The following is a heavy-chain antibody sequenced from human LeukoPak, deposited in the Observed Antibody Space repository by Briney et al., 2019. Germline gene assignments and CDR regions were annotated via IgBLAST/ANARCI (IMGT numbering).Heavy chain of an antibody. CDR3: ARDDPPIESGSYLGVWYFDL. D-gene: IGHD1-26*01. CDR1: RGSMSFYY. V-gene: IGHV4-4*07. CDR2: IDTSRQT. Sequence: SETLSLTCNMSRGSMSFYYWNWIRQPAGKGLEWIGRIDTSRQTSYNPSLKNRATISVDKSKNQVSLELRSVTVADTAVYYCARDDPPIESGSYLGVWYFDLWGRGTLVTISS. J-gene: IGHJ2*01.